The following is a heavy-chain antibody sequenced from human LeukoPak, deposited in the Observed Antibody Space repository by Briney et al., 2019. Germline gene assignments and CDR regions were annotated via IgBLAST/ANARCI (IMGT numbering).Heavy chain of an antibody. CDR1: GYTFTGYY. CDR3: ARALYGSGSPNDY. Sequence: ASVKVSCKASGYTFTGYYMHWVRQAPGQGLEWTGWINPNSGGTNYAQKFQGRVTMTRDTSISTAYMELSRLRSDDTAVYYCARALYGSGSPNDYWGQGTLVTVSS. D-gene: IGHD3-10*01. V-gene: IGHV1-2*02. J-gene: IGHJ4*02. CDR2: INPNSGGT.